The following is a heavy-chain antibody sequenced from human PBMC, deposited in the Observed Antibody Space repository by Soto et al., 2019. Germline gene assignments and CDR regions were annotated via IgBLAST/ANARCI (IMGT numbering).Heavy chain of an antibody. V-gene: IGHV4-39*01. D-gene: IGHD1-20*01. Sequence: QLQLQESGPGLVKPSETLSLTCTVSGGSISSSSYYWDWIRQPPGKGLEWIGSIFYSGSTYYNPSLKSRVTISVDTSKNQFSLKLSSVTAADTAVYYCATSRYEMDAFDFWGQGTMVTVSS. CDR1: GGSISSSSYY. J-gene: IGHJ3*01. CDR3: ATSRYEMDAFDF. CDR2: IFYSGST.